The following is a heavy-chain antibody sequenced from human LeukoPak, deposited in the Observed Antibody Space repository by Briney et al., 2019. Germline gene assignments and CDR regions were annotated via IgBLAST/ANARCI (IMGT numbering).Heavy chain of an antibody. CDR1: GSTFSIYA. D-gene: IGHD2-15*01. CDR3: AKVEPGYCSGGSCYLSDH. V-gene: IGHV3-23*01. J-gene: IGHJ4*02. CDR2: IIGGGGST. Sequence: GGSLRLSCVASGSTFSIYAMSWVRQAPGKGLEWVSSIIGGGGSTYYADSVKGRFTISRDNSKNTLYLQMNSLIAEDTAVYYCAKVEPGYCSGGSCYLSDHWGQGTLVTVSS.